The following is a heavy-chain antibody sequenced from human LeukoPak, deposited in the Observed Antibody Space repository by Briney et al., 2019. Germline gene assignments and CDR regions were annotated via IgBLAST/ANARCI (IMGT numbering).Heavy chain of an antibody. D-gene: IGHD5-12*01. CDR2: IKQDGSEK. Sequence: PGGSQRLSCAASGFTFSSYWMSWVRQAPGKGLEWVANIKQDGSEKYYVDSVKGRFTISRDNAKNSLYLQMNSLRAEDTAVYYCAKDQGAYDLDYWGQGTLVTVSS. J-gene: IGHJ4*02. V-gene: IGHV3-7*01. CDR3: AKDQGAYDLDY. CDR1: GFTFSSYW.